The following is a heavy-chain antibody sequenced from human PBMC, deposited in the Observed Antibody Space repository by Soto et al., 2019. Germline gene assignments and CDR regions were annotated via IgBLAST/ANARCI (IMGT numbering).Heavy chain of an antibody. CDR1: GFTFSNAW. V-gene: IGHV3-15*07. Sequence: GGSLRLSCAASGFTFSNAWMNWVRQAPGKGLEWVGRIKSKTDGGTTDYAAPVKGRFTISRDDSKDTLYLQMNSLKTEDTAVYYCTTDIHIVVVGDAFDIWGQGTMVTVSS. CDR2: IKSKTDGGTT. D-gene: IGHD2-21*01. CDR3: TTDIHIVVVGDAFDI. J-gene: IGHJ3*02.